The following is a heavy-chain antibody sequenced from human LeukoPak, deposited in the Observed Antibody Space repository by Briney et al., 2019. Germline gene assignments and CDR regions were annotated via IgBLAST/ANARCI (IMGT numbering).Heavy chain of an antibody. D-gene: IGHD6-19*01. CDR1: GFTFSSYA. Sequence: GGSLTLSCPGSGFTFSSYAMSWVRQAPGKGLEWVSAISGSGGSTYYADSVKGRFTISRDNSKNTLYLQMNSLRAEDTAVYYCAKDFRRSAVAGTYYYYYMDVWGKGTTVTVSS. CDR3: AKDFRRSAVAGTYYYYYMDV. CDR2: ISGSGGST. V-gene: IGHV3-23*01. J-gene: IGHJ6*03.